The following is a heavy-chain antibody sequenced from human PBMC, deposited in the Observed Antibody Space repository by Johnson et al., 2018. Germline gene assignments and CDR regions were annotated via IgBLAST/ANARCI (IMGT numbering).Heavy chain of an antibody. D-gene: IGHD4/OR15-4a*01. J-gene: IGHJ3*02. CDR2: IRWDGGNI. V-gene: IGHV3-20*04. CDR1: GFTFDDFG. CDR3: ARDGADAFHI. Sequence: VQLVQSGGSVVRPGDSLRLSCAASGFTFDDFGMSWVRQVPGKGLEWVAGIRWDGGNIAYADSVKGRLTISRDNSRNSMYLQLSSLRVEDTALYYCARDGADAFHIWGKGAMVTVAS.